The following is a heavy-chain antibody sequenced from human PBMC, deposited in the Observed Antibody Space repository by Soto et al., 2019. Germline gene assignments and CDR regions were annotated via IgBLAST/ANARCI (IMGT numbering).Heavy chain of an antibody. J-gene: IGHJ6*02. CDR1: GFTFSSYA. Sequence: PGGSLRLSCAASGFTFSSYAMSWVRQAPGKGLEWVSAISGSGGSAYYADSVKGRFTISRDNSKNTLYLQMNSLRAEDTAVYYCAKEISHLNYDFWSGYYYGMDVWGQGTTVTVSS. V-gene: IGHV3-23*01. CDR2: ISGSGGSA. CDR3: AKEISHLNYDFWSGYYYGMDV. D-gene: IGHD3-3*01.